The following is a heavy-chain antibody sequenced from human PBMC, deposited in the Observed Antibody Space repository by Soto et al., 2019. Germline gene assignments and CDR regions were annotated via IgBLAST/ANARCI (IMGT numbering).Heavy chain of an antibody. CDR3: ARSKRYCSGGSCYWNWFDP. D-gene: IGHD2-15*01. CDR2: ISGYNGDT. J-gene: IGHJ5*02. CDR1: GYTFISHA. V-gene: IGHV1-18*01. Sequence: QVQLVQSGGEVKKPGASVKVSCKASGYTFISHAITWVRQAPGQGLEWMGWISGYNGDTNYAQDLQGRVTMTTDTSTSTAYMEMRSLRSDDTAVYYCARSKRYCSGGSCYWNWFDPWGQGTLVTVSS.